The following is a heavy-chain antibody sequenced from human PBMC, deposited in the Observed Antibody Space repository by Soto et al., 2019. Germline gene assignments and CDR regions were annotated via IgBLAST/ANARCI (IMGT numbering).Heavy chain of an antibody. CDR2: IYYSGST. D-gene: IGHD3-3*01. CDR3: ARGARSNDFWSGYYRY. J-gene: IGHJ4*02. Sequence: SETLSLTCTVSGGSISSGDYYWSWIRQPPGKGLEWIGYIYYSGSTYYNPSLKSRVTISVDTSKNQFSLKLSSVTAADTAVYYCARGARSNDFWSGYYRYWGQGTLVTVSS. CDR1: GGSISSGDYY. V-gene: IGHV4-30-4*01.